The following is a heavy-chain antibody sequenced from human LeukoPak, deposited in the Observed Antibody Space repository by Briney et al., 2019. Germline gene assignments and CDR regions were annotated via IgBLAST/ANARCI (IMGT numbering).Heavy chain of an antibody. Sequence: PGGSLRLSCAASGFTFSSYWMHWVRQATGKGLVWVSRINSDGSSTSYADSVKGRFTISRDNAKNTLYLQMNSLRAEDTAVYYCAREGDYNWNYFDYWGQGTLVTVSS. D-gene: IGHD1-20*01. CDR1: GFTFSSYW. CDR2: INSDGSST. CDR3: AREGDYNWNYFDY. J-gene: IGHJ4*02. V-gene: IGHV3-74*01.